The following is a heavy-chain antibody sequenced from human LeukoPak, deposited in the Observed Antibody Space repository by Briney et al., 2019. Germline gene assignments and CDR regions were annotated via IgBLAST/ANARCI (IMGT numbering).Heavy chain of an antibody. Sequence: SETLSLTCVVSGYSISSGYYWGWIRQPPGKGLGWIGTIYHSGNTYYNPSLKSRVTISLDTSKNQFSLKLSSVTAADTAVYYCARARGDYGDQYYYYYYMDVWGKGTTVTVSS. CDR3: ARARGDYGDQYYYYYYMDV. CDR2: IYHSGNT. V-gene: IGHV4-38-2*01. CDR1: GYSISSGYY. D-gene: IGHD4-17*01. J-gene: IGHJ6*03.